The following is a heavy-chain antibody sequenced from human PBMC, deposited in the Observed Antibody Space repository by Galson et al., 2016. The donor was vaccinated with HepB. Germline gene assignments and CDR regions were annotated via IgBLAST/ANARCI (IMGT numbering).Heavy chain of an antibody. CDR1: GGSLSGYY. Sequence: SETLSLTCSVSGGSLSGYYWSWIRQSPVKGLEWIGYIYYTGNTFYNPSLKSRVTISVDTSINQISLTLSSVTAADTAVYYCGRETKSQSYYYYAMDVWGQGTTVTVSS. V-gene: IGHV4-59*01. CDR2: IYYTGNT. CDR3: GRETKSQSYYYYAMDV. J-gene: IGHJ6*02.